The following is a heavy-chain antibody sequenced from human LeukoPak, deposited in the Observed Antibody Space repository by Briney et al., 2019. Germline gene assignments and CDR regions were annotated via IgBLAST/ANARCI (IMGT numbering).Heavy chain of an antibody. Sequence: GGSLRLSYAASGFTFSSYSMSWVRQAPGKGLEWVSSITTSSTYISYADSVKGRFTISRDNSKNTLYLQMNSLRAEDTAVYYCARDGIAAAVGWFDPWGQGTLVTVSS. CDR2: ITTSSTYI. D-gene: IGHD6-13*01. V-gene: IGHV3-21*01. CDR3: ARDGIAAAVGWFDP. J-gene: IGHJ5*02. CDR1: GFTFSSYS.